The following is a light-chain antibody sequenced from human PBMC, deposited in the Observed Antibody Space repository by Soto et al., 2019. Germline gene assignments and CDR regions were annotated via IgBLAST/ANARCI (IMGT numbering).Light chain of an antibody. CDR3: QQRSNWPT. Sequence: EIVMTQSPATLSVSPGERATLSCRASQSVRSNLAWYQQKPGQAPRLLIYDASNRATGIPARFSGSGSGTDFTLTISSLEPEDFAVYYCQQRSNWPTFGQGTKVDI. V-gene: IGKV3-11*01. CDR2: DAS. CDR1: QSVRSN. J-gene: IGKJ1*01.